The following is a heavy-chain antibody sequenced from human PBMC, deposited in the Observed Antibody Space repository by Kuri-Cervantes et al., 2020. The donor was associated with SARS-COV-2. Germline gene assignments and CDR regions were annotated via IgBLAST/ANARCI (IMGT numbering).Heavy chain of an antibody. D-gene: IGHD2-21*01. CDR1: GFTFSSYA. V-gene: IGHV3-30-3*01. CDR2: ISSDGINT. CDR3: ARDRVGVHDC. Sequence: GGSLRLSCAASGFTFSSYAMHCVRQAPGKGLEWVSVISSDGINTYYADSVKGRFTISRDTSRNTLYLRMNSLRTEDTAIYYCARDRVGVHDCWGQGTLVTVSS. J-gene: IGHJ4*02.